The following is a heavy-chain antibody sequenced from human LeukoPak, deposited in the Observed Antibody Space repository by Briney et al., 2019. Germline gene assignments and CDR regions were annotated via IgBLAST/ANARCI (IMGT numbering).Heavy chain of an antibody. D-gene: IGHD1-26*01. CDR2: INGDESST. J-gene: IGHJ4*02. CDR1: AFTFNTFW. Sequence: GGPLSLSCAASAFTFNTFWLHWFGRVPGRVLDWVSRINGDESSTNYADSVKGRFTISRDNAKDTLYLHMNSLTAEDTAVYYCARGAKWAYYFDYWGQGTLVTVSS. CDR3: ARGAKWAYYFDY. V-gene: IGHV3-74*01.